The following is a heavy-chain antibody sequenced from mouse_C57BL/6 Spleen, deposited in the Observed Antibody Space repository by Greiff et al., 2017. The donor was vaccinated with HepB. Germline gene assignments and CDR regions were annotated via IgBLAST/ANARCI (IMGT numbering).Heavy chain of an antibody. CDR1: GYTFTSYW. CDR2: INPSNGGT. J-gene: IGHJ2*01. V-gene: IGHV1-53*01. D-gene: IGHD2-12*01. CDR3: ARRGDGLYDGIYYFDY. Sequence: VQLQQSGTELVKPGASVKLSCKASGYTFTSYWMHWVKQRPGQGLEWIGNINPSNGGTNYNEKFKSKATLTVDKSSSTAYMQLSSLTSEDSAVYYCARRGDGLYDGIYYFDYWGQGTTLTVSS.